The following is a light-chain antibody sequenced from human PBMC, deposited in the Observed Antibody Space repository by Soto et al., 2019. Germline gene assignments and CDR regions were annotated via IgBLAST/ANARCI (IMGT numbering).Light chain of an antibody. J-gene: IGKJ1*01. V-gene: IGKV3-11*01. CDR2: DAS. CDR3: QQRSNWPPALT. Sequence: IVLTQSPATLSLYPGERATLSCRASQSVSSYLAWYQQKPGQAPRLLIYDASNRATGIPARFSGSGSGTDFTLTISSLEPEDFAVYYCQQRSNWPPALTFGQGTKVEIK. CDR1: QSVSSY.